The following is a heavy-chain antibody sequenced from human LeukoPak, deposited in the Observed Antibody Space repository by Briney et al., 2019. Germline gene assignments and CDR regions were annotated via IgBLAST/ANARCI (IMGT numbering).Heavy chain of an antibody. V-gene: IGHV3-53*01. CDR3: TSSRYAYYGLDAFDI. CDR1: GFTVSSNY. J-gene: IGHJ3*02. D-gene: IGHD3-16*01. Sequence: GGSLRLSCAASGFTVSSNYMSWVRQAPGKGLEWVSVIYSGGSTYYADSVKGRFTISRDNSKNTLYLQMSSLRTADTAVYYCTSSRYAYYGLDAFDIWGQGTMVTVSS. CDR2: IYSGGST.